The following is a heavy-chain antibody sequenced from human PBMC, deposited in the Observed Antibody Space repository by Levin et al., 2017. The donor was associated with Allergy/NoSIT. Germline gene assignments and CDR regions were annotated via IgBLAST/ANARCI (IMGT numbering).Heavy chain of an antibody. J-gene: IGHJ3*01. V-gene: IGHV3-23*01. CDR3: ARFGRPAGVYDSSDSFDV. CDR1: GFTFSNYA. Sequence: GGSLRLSCAASGFTFSNYAMSWVRQAPGKGLEYVSGFRDSRSTYYADSVNGRFTVSRDNSNNVFYLQVNSLRAEDTALYDDARFGRPAGVYDSSDSFDVWGPGTMVTVSS. D-gene: IGHD3-22*01. CDR2: FRDSRST.